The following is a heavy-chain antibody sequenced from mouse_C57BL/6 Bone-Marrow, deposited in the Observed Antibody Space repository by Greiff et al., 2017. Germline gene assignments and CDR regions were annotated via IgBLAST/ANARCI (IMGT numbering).Heavy chain of an antibody. CDR2: IWRGGST. V-gene: IGHV2-5*01. CDR1: GFSLTRYG. J-gene: IGHJ4*01. Sequence: VKLVESGPGLVQPSQSLSITCTVSGFSLTRYGVHWVRQSPGMGLEWLGVIWRGGSTDYNAAFMSRLSITKDNSKSQVFFKMNSLQADDTAIYYCAKDYSNYVAMDYWGQGTSVTVSS. CDR3: AKDYSNYVAMDY. D-gene: IGHD2-5*01.